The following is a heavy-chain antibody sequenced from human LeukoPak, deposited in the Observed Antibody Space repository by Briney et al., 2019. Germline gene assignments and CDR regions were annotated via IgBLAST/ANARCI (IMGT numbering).Heavy chain of an antibody. Sequence: GSSVKVSCKASGGTFSSYAISWVRQAPGQGLEWMGGITPIFGTANYAQKFQGRVTITTDESTSTAYMELSSLRSEDTAVYYCARERTTVTTDYYYYYYMDVWGKGTTVTVSS. J-gene: IGHJ6*03. V-gene: IGHV1-69*05. CDR1: GGTFSSYA. D-gene: IGHD4-17*01. CDR2: ITPIFGTA. CDR3: ARERTTVTTDYYYYYYMDV.